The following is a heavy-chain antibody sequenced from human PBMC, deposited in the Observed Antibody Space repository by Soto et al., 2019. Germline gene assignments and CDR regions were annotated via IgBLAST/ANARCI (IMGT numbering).Heavy chain of an antibody. CDR2: TSYDGHNK. CDR3: ARESEALTSNFDY. J-gene: IGHJ4*02. Sequence: GGSLRLPCAASGFSFRSFAMDWVRQAPGKGLEWVAVTSYDGHNKNYAESVKGRFTISRDNSKNTLYLEMNSLRAEDTAVYYCARESEALTSNFDYWGQGTLVTVSS. V-gene: IGHV3-30-3*01. CDR1: GFSFRSFA.